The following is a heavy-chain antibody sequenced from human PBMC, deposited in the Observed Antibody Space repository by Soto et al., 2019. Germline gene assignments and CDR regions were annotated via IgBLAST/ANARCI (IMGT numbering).Heavy chain of an antibody. Sequence: GGSLRLSCAASGFTFSSYAMTWVRQAPGKGLEWVSAVSGGGDSTYYADSVKGRFSISTDNSKSTLYLQMNSLRAEDTAVYYCAKVADAYFDYWGQGTLVTVSS. CDR3: AKVADAYFDY. CDR1: GFTFSSYA. J-gene: IGHJ4*02. V-gene: IGHV3-23*01. CDR2: VSGGGDST.